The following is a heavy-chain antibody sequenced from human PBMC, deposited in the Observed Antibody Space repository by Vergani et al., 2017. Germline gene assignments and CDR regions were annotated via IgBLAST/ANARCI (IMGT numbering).Heavy chain of an antibody. J-gene: IGHJ4*02. V-gene: IGHV5-51*01. Sequence: EVQLVQSGAEVKKPGESLKISCQISGYSFTNYWIGWVRQMPGKGLEWMGIIHPADSDTRYSPSFQGQVTISVDKSISNAYLQRSSLRASDSAMYYCARLXGRDSSGSKYFDYWGQGTLVTVSS. CDR1: GYSFTNYW. CDR3: ARLXGRDSSGSKYFDY. D-gene: IGHD3-22*01. CDR2: IHPADSDT.